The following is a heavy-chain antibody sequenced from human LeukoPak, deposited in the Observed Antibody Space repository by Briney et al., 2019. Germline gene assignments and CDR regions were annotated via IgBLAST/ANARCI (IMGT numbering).Heavy chain of an antibody. Sequence: GGSLRLSCAVSGFTFSGFWMSWSRQAPGKGLEWVASINSDGSEGYYAEVVKGRFTISRDNAKNSLYLQINSLRAEDTAVYYCARSSYSSSPSVWGQGTMVTVSS. CDR2: INSDGSEG. CDR3: ARSSYSSSPSV. D-gene: IGHD6-6*01. CDR1: GFTFSGFW. V-gene: IGHV3-7*03. J-gene: IGHJ3*01.